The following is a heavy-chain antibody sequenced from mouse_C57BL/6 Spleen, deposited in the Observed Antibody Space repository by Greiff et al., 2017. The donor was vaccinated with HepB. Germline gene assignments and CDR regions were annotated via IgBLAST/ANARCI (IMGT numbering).Heavy chain of an antibody. CDR2: IRNKANGYTT. V-gene: IGHV7-3*01. J-gene: IGHJ4*01. Sequence: EVMLVESGGGLVQPGGSLSLSCAASGFTFTDYYMSWVRQPPGKALEWLGFIRNKANGYTTEYSASVKGRFTISRDNSQSILYLQMNALGAEDSATYYCAASSYYYAMDYWGQGTSVTVSS. CDR3: AASSYYYAMDY. CDR1: GFTFTDYY.